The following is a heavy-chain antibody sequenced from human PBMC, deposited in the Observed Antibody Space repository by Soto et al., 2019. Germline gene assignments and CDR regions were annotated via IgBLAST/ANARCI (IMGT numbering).Heavy chain of an antibody. CDR2: INTDGSTT. CDR3: ARDLGGYASH. CDR1: GFTFSNYW. V-gene: IGHV3-74*01. D-gene: IGHD3-16*01. Sequence: EVQLVESGGGLVQPGGSLRLSCAASGFTFSNYWMHWFRQAPGKGPVWVSRINTDGSTTNYADSVKGRFTISRDNAKNTLYLQTNSLGAEDTAVYYCARDLGGYASHWGQGTLVTVSS. J-gene: IGHJ4*02.